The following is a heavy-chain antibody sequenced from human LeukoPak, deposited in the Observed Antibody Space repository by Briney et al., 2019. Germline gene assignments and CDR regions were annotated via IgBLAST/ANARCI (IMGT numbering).Heavy chain of an antibody. J-gene: IGHJ3*02. CDR3: ASRYYYDSSGYYGAFDI. CDR2: IIPILGIA. Sequence: GSSVKVSCKASGGTFSSYTISWVRQAPGQGLEWMGRIIPILGIANYAQKFQGRVTITADKSTSTACMELSSLRSEDTAVYYCASRYYYDSSGYYGAFDIWGQGTMVTVSS. CDR1: GGTFSSYT. D-gene: IGHD3-22*01. V-gene: IGHV1-69*02.